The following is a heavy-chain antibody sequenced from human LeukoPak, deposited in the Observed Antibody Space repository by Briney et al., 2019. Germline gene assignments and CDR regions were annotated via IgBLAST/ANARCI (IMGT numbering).Heavy chain of an antibody. V-gene: IGHV1-18*01. CDR1: GYTFTSYG. CDR3: ARGGKSGWRTPTDDY. CDR2: MGTHNGNT. Sequence: ASVKLSCKTSGYTFTSYGVSWVRQAPGQGLEWMGWMGTHNGNTNYAQKFQGRVIMTTHTSTSTAYMELRSLRSDDTAVYYCARGGKSGWRTPTDDYWGQGTLVTVSS. D-gene: IGHD6-19*01. J-gene: IGHJ4*02.